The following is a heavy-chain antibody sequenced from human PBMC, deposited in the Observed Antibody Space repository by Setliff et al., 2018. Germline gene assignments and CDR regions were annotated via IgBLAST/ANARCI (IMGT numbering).Heavy chain of an antibody. D-gene: IGHD7-27*01. Sequence: GGSLSLSCTVYGFNFNKYWMYWVRQAPGKGLEWVSRINGDATIAHYADSVKGRFTISRDNARNALYLQMVSLRGDDTGVYFCAALDWGENFYNVDVWGKGTTVTVSS. CDR1: GFNFNKYW. J-gene: IGHJ6*03. CDR3: AALDWGENFYNVDV. V-gene: IGHV3-74*01. CDR2: INGDATIA.